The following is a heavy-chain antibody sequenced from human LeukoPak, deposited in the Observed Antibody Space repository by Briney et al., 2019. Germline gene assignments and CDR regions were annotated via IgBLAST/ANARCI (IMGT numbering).Heavy chain of an antibody. D-gene: IGHD1-20*01. Sequence: GGSLRLSCAASGFTFSSYAMHWVRQAPGKGLEWVAVISYDGSNKYYADSVKGRFTISRDNSKNTLYLQMNSLRAEDTAVCYCARVNWNVGLGAFDIWGQGTMVTVSS. CDR1: GFTFSSYA. CDR2: ISYDGSNK. CDR3: ARVNWNVGLGAFDI. J-gene: IGHJ3*02. V-gene: IGHV3-30*04.